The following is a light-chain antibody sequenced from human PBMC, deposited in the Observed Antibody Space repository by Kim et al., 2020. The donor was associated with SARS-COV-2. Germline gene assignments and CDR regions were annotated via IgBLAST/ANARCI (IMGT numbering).Light chain of an antibody. V-gene: IGKV4-1*01. Sequence: DIVMTQSPDSLAVSLGERATINCKSSQSVLYSSNNKNYLAWYQQKPGQPPKLLIYWASTRESGVPDRFSGSGSGTDFALTISSLQAEDVAVYYCQHYYTPPHTFGQGTKLEI. CDR1: QSVLYSSNNKNY. J-gene: IGKJ2*01. CDR2: WAS. CDR3: QHYYTPPHT.